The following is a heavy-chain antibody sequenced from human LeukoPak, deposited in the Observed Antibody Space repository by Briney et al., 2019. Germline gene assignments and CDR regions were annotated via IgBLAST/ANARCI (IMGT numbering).Heavy chain of an antibody. CDR2: ISGSGSHT. Sequence: GGSLTLSCAASGFTFSSYAMSWVRHATGKGLVWVSAISGSGSHTYYADSVKGRFTISRDNSKNTLYLQMNSLRAEDTGVYYCAKFIEASWSGYSPSPDSPFDSWGQGTLVTVSS. J-gene: IGHJ4*02. CDR1: GFTFSSYA. V-gene: IGHV3-23*01. CDR3: AKFIEASWSGYSPSPDSPFDS. D-gene: IGHD3-3*01.